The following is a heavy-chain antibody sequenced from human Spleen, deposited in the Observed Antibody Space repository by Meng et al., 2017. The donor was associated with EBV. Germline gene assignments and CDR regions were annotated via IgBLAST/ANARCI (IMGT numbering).Heavy chain of an antibody. CDR3: AKLIVGAAVAFDY. J-gene: IGHJ4*02. D-gene: IGHD1-26*01. CDR1: GFTFSSYA. Sequence: EVQLLESGGELEQPGGSLRLSCAASGFTFSSYAMSWVRQAPGKGLEWVSGISSSGAGRHYADSVKGRFTISRDNSKNMLYLQMNSLRAEDTAVYYCAKLIVGAAVAFDYWGQGTLVTVSS. CDR2: ISSSGAGR. V-gene: IGHV3-23*01.